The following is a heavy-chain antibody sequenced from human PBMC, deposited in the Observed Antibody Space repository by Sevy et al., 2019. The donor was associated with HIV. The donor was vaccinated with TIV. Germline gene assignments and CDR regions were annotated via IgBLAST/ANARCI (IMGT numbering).Heavy chain of an antibody. J-gene: IGHJ4*02. D-gene: IGHD6-19*01. CDR2: IYYSGST. V-gene: IGHV4-59*01. CDR1: GGSISSYY. Sequence: SETLSLTYTVSGGSISSYYWSWIRQPPGKGLEWIGYIYYSGSTNYNPSLKSRVTISVDTSKNQFSLKLSSVTAADTAVYYCARVFPGYSSGWYYFDYWGQGTLVTVSS. CDR3: ARVFPGYSSGWYYFDY.